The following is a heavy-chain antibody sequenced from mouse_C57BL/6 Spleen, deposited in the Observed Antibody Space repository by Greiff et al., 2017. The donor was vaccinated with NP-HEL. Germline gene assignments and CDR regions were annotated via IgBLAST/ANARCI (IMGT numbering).Heavy chain of an antibody. CDR2: IYPGSGNT. Sequence: QVQLQQSGAELVRPGASVKLSCKASGYTFTDYYINWVKQRPGQGLEWIARIYPGSGNTYYNEKFKGEATLTAEKSSSTAYMQLSSLTSEDSAVYFCARRDFDVWGTGTTVTVSS. V-gene: IGHV1-76*01. CDR1: GYTFTDYY. J-gene: IGHJ1*03. CDR3: ARRDFDV.